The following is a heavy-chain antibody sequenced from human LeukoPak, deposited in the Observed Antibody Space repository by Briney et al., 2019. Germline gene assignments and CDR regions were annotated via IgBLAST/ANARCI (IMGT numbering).Heavy chain of an antibody. J-gene: IGHJ4*02. CDR1: GFTFSSYG. CDR2: IRYDGSNK. D-gene: IGHD3-16*01. V-gene: IGHV3-30*02. CDR3: ANGMGGGANRRYFDY. Sequence: GGSLRLSCAASGFTFSSYGMHWVRQAPGKGLEWVAFIRYDGSNKYYADSVKGRFTISRDNSKNTLYLQMNSLRAEDTAVYYCANGMGGGANRRYFDYWGQGTLVTVSS.